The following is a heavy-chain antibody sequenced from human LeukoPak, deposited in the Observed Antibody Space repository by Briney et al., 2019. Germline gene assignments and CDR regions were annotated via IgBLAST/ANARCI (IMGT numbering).Heavy chain of an antibody. CDR2: SYYSGST. V-gene: IGHV4-30-4*08. D-gene: IGHD3-22*01. CDR3: ARGSTYYYDSSGYYVDY. J-gene: IGHJ4*02. CDR1: GGSISSGDYY. Sequence: SQTLSLTCTVSGGSISSGDYYWRWIRQPPGIGLEWFVYSYYSGSTYYNPSLKSRVTISVDTSKNQFSLKLSSVTAADTAVYYSARGSTYYYDSSGYYVDYWGQGTLGTVSS.